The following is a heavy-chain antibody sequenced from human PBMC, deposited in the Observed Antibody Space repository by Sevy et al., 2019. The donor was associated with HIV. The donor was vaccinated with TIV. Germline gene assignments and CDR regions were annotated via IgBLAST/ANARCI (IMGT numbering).Heavy chain of an antibody. D-gene: IGHD4-17*01. J-gene: IGHJ1*01. V-gene: IGHV2-5*02. CDR1: GFSLSTSGVG. CDR2: IYWDDNK. CDR3: ARADYGDYVGYFQH. Sequence: SGPTLVNPTQTLTLTCTFSGFSLSTSGVGVGWIRQPPGKALEWFALIYWDDNKRYSPSLKSRITITKDTSKNQVVLTMTNMDPVDTATYYCARADYGDYVGYFQHWGQGTLVTVSS.